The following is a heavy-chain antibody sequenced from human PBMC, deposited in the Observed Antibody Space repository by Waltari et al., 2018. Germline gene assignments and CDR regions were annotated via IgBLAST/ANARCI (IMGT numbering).Heavy chain of an antibody. CDR1: GYTFVDYG. CDR2: INTYKGNT. J-gene: IGHJ6*03. V-gene: IGHV1-18*01. Sequence: QVQVVQSGTVVKKPGASVTVSCKPSGYTFVDYGITWVRQAPGQGLEWVGWINTYKGNTKYAQKLQGRVTMTTDTSTSTAYMELRSLTSDDTAVYYCARYQDLSFYYYMDVWGKGTTVTVS. D-gene: IGHD3-3*01. CDR3: ARYQDLSFYYYMDV.